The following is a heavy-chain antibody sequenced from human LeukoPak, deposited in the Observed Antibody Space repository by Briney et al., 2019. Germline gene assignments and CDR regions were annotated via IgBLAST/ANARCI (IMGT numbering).Heavy chain of an antibody. D-gene: IGHD3-22*01. J-gene: IGHJ4*02. V-gene: IGHV3-23*01. CDR2: ISGSGGST. CDR3: ARDHDYDSSGYYYDY. CDR1: GFTFSSYA. Sequence: PGGSLRLSCAASGFTFSSYAMSWVRQAPGKGLEWVSAISGSGGSTYYADSVKGRFTISRDNSKNTLYLQMNSLRAEDTAVYYCARDHDYDSSGYYYDYWGQGTLVTVSS.